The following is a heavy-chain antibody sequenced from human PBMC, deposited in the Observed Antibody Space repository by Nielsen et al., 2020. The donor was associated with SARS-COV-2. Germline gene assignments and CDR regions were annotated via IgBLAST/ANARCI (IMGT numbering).Heavy chain of an antibody. V-gene: IGHV3-21*04. D-gene: IGHD5-24*01. CDR2: ISGSGRHI. J-gene: IGHJ4*02. Sequence: GGSLRLSCAASGFTFGSYGMIWVRQAPGKGLEWVSSISGSGRHIYYADSVKGRFTVSRDNSKNSLHLQMNSLRVEDTAVYYCAREGRKLPLDYWGQGTLVTVSS. CDR1: GFTFGSYG. CDR3: AREGRKLPLDY.